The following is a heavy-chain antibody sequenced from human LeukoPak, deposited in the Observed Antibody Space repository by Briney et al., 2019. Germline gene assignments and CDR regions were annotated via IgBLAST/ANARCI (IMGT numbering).Heavy chain of an antibody. CDR3: AKGFRSGTYPLDY. CDR1: GFIFTNHA. D-gene: IGHD3-10*01. J-gene: IGHJ4*02. CDR2: ISGSGGST. V-gene: IGHV3-23*01. Sequence: PGGSLRLSCAASGFIFTNHAMNRVRQAPGKGLEWVSGISGSGGSTYYAGSVKGRFTISRDNSKNTLYMQMNSLRAEETAVYYCAKGFRSGTYPLDYWGQGTLVTVSS.